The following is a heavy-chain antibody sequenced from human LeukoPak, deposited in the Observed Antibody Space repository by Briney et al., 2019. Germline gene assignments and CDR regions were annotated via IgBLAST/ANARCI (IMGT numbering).Heavy chain of an antibody. V-gene: IGHV1-69*13. CDR2: IIPIFGTA. J-gene: IGHJ6*02. D-gene: IGHD3-22*01. Sequence: SVKVSCKASGGTFSSYAISWVRQAPGQGLEWMGGIIPIFGTANYAQKFQSRVAITADESTSTAYMELSSLRSEDTAVYYCARDLVVVITSHYYGMDVWGQGTTVTVSS. CDR1: GGTFSSYA. CDR3: ARDLVVVITSHYYGMDV.